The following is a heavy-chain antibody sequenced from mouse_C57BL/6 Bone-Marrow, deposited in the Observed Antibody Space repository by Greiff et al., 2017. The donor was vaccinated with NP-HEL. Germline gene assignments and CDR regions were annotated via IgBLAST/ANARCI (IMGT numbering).Heavy chain of an antibody. CDR3: ARRTTYSPFAY. CDR2: IYPGDGDT. J-gene: IGHJ3*01. D-gene: IGHD2-10*01. Sequence: QVQLQQSGPELVKPGASVKISCKASGYAFSSSWMNWVKQRPGKGLEWIGRIYPGDGDTNYNGKFKGKATLTADKSSSTAYMQLSSLTSEDSAVYFCARRTTYSPFAYWGQGTLVTVSA. V-gene: IGHV1-82*01. CDR1: GYAFSSSW.